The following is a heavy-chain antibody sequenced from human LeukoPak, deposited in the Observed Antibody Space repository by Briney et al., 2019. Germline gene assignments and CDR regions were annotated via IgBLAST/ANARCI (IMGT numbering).Heavy chain of an antibody. CDR2: IYYSGST. J-gene: IGHJ4*02. V-gene: IGHV4-61*05. CDR1: GGSISSSSYY. Sequence: SETLSLTCTVSGGSISSSSYYWGWIRQPPGKGLEWIGYIYYSGSTNYNPSLKSRVTISVDTSKNQFSLKLSSVTAADTAVYYCARGVGYYDSSGYLAFDYWGQGTLVTVSS. D-gene: IGHD3-22*01. CDR3: ARGVGYYDSSGYLAFDY.